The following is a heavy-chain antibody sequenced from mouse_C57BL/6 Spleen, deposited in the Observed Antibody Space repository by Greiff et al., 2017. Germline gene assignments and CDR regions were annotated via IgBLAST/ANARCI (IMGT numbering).Heavy chain of an antibody. V-gene: IGHV1-72*01. J-gene: IGHJ1*03. D-gene: IGHD1-1*01. CDR1: GYTFTSYW. Sequence: QVQLQQPGAELVKPGASVSLSCKASGYTFTSYWMHWVKQRPGRGLEWIGRIDPNSGGTKYNEKFKSKATLTVDKPSSTAYMQLSRLTSEDSAVYDCAITTGGGDWYFDVWGTGTTVTVAS. CDR3: AITTGGGDWYFDV. CDR2: IDPNSGGT.